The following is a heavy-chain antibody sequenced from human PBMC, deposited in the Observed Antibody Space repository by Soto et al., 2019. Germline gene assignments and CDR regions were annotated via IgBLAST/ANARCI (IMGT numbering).Heavy chain of an antibody. V-gene: IGHV4-34*01. CDR2: INHSGST. CDR1: GGSFSGYY. Sequence: QVQLQQWGAGLLKPSETLSLTCAVYGGSFSGYYWSWIRQPPGKGLAWIGEINHSGSTNYNPSLKSRVTISVDTSKNQFSLKLSSVTAADTAVYYCARGVRYCSGGSCYSGSGVWFDPWGQGTLVTVSS. CDR3: ARGVRYCSGGSCYSGSGVWFDP. J-gene: IGHJ5*02. D-gene: IGHD2-15*01.